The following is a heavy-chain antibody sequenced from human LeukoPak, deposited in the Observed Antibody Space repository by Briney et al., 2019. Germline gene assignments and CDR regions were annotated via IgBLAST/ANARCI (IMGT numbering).Heavy chain of an antibody. V-gene: IGHV3-23*01. D-gene: IGHD2-15*01. Sequence: ETLSLTCTVSGGFISNSNSHWGWIRQPPGKGLEWVSAISGSGGSTYYADSVKGRFTISRDNSKNTLYLQMNSLRAEDTAVYYCAKDGGCSGGSCYLVSYYMDVWGKGTTVTVSS. J-gene: IGHJ6*03. CDR3: AKDGGCSGGSCYLVSYYMDV. CDR1: GGFISNSNS. CDR2: ISGSGGST.